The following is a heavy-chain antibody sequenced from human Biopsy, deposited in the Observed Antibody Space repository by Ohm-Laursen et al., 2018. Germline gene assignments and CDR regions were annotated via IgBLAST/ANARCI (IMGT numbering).Heavy chain of an antibody. CDR1: GGPLSGYY. J-gene: IGHJ2*01. V-gene: IGHV4-59*01. Sequence: GTLSLTCTVSGGPLSGYYWSWIRQPPGKGLEWIGYVSCTGSTDYSPSLQSRVTISVDTSKNHFSLRLRSVTSADTAMYYCARDRGFYSDRTVPGYFDLWGRGTRVTVSS. D-gene: IGHD3-22*01. CDR2: VSCTGST. CDR3: ARDRGFYSDRTVPGYFDL.